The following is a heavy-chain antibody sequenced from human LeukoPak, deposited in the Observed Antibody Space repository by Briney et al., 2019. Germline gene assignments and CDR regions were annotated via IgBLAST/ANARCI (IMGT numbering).Heavy chain of an antibody. V-gene: IGHV4-39*07. CDR1: GGSIISSTYY. J-gene: IGHJ4*02. CDR3: APYGSGFSVDDF. Sequence: SEALSLTCTVSGGSIISSTYYWGWIRQTPGKGLEWIGSIYYSGTTYYNPSLKSRVTISVDKSKNQFSLRLSSVTAADTAVYYCAPYGSGFSVDDFWGQETLVTVSS. D-gene: IGHD3-10*01. CDR2: IYYSGTT.